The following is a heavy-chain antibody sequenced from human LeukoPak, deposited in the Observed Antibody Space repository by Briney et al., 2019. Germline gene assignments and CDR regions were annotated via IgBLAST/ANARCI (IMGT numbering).Heavy chain of an antibody. CDR2: IYYSGST. CDR1: GGSISSYY. Sequence: EPSETLSLTCTVSGGSISSYYWSWIRQPPGKGLEWIGYIYYSGSTNYNPSLKSRVTISVDTSKNQFSLKLSSVTAADTAVYYCARVGEYYYDSSGYYPPYWYFDLWGRGTLVTVSS. J-gene: IGHJ2*01. V-gene: IGHV4-59*01. CDR3: ARVGEYYYDSSGYYPPYWYFDL. D-gene: IGHD3-22*01.